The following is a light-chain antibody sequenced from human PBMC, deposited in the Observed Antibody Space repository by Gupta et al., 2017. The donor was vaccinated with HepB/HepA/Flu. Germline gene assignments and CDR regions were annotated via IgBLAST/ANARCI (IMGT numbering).Light chain of an antibody. J-gene: IGLJ3*02. CDR1: SNDVGSYHF. CDR2: EVT. Sequence: QSALTQPASGSGSPGQSITISCTGTSNDVGSYHFVSWYRQHPGNAPKRRRDEVTKRRSGVSNRFSGSKSGNTASLTISGLQAEDEADYYYCSYAGNRFCGFGGGTKVTVL. V-gene: IGLV2-23*02. CDR3: CSYAGNRFCG.